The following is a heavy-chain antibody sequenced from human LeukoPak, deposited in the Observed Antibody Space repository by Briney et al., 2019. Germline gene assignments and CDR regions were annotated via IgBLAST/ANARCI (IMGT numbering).Heavy chain of an antibody. CDR2: INPSGGST. CDR3: ATVSNVWWSSS. V-gene: IGHV1-46*01. J-gene: IGHJ5*02. Sequence: ASVKVSCKASGYTFTSYYMHWVRQAPGQGLEWMGIINPSGGSTSYAQKFQGRVTMTEDTSTDTAYMELSSLRSEDTAVYYCATVSNVWWSSSWGQGTLVTVSS. D-gene: IGHD2-15*01. CDR1: GYTFTSYY.